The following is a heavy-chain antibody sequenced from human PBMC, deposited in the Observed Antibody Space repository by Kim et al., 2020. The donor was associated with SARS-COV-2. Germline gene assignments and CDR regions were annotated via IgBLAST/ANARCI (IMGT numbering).Heavy chain of an antibody. J-gene: IGHJ4*02. CDR3: ARHGSGAPGTPIDY. V-gene: IGHV4-39*01. Sequence: SPSLRGRVTISVGTSKNQFSLKLSYVTAASTAVYYCARHGSGAPGTPIDYWGQGTLVTVSS. D-gene: IGHD3-10*01.